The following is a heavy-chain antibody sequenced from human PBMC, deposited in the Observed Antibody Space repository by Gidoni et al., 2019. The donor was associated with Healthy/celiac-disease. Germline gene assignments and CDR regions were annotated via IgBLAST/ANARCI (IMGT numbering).Heavy chain of an antibody. J-gene: IGHJ3*02. Sequence: QVQLVESGGGVVQPGRSLRLSCAASGFTFSSYAMHWVRQAPGKGLEWVAVISYDGSNKYYADSVKGRFTISRDNSKNTLYLQMNSLRAEDTAVYYCASDLELGAFDIWGQGTMVTVSS. D-gene: IGHD7-27*01. CDR3: ASDLELGAFDI. CDR1: GFTFSSYA. CDR2: ISYDGSNK. V-gene: IGHV3-30-3*01.